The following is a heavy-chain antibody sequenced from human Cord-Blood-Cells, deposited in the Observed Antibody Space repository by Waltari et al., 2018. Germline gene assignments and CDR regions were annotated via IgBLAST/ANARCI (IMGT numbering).Heavy chain of an antibody. CDR2: INPNSGGT. CDR3: ARGKRDYDSPPYAFDI. D-gene: IGHD3-22*01. CDR1: GYTFTGYY. Sequence: QVQLVQSGAEVKKHGASVKVYCKASGYTFTGYYMHWVRQDPGQGLECMGWINPNSGGTNYAQKFQGWVTMTRDTSISTAYMELSRLRSDDTAVYYCARGKRDYDSPPYAFDIWGQGTMVTVSS. J-gene: IGHJ3*02. V-gene: IGHV1-2*04.